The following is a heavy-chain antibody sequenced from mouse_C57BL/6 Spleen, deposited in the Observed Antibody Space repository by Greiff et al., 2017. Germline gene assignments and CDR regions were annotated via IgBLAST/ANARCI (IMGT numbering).Heavy chain of an antibody. CDR3: AREGVTGPYYFDY. Sequence: QVQLQQSGAELVKPGASVKISCKASGYAFSSYWMNWVKQRPGKGLEWIGQIYPGDGDTNYNGKFKGKATLTADKSSSTAYMQLSSLTSEDSAVYFCAREGVTGPYYFDYWGQGTTLTVSS. CDR1: GYAFSSYW. D-gene: IGHD4-1*01. CDR2: IYPGDGDT. J-gene: IGHJ2*01. V-gene: IGHV1-80*01.